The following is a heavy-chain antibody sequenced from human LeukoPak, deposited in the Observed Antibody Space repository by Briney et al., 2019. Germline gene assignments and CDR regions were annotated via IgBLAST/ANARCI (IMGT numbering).Heavy chain of an antibody. D-gene: IGHD2-15*01. CDR2: INHSGST. CDR1: GGSFSGYY. Sequence: SETLSLTCAVYGGSFSGYYWSWIRQPPGKGLEWIGEINHSGSTNYNPSPKSRVTISVDTSKNQFSLKLSSVTAADTAVYYCARGKGRYCSGGSCYSAGAFDIWGQGTMVTVSS. CDR3: ARGKGRYCSGGSCYSAGAFDI. J-gene: IGHJ3*02. V-gene: IGHV4-34*01.